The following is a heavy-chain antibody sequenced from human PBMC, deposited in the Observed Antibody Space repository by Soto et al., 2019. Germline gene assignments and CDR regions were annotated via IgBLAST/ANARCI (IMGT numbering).Heavy chain of an antibody. CDR1: GYRFTSYW. D-gene: IGHD6-13*01. CDR2: IDPSDSYT. V-gene: IGHV5-10-1*01. Sequence: PGASLKISCKGSGYRFTSYWISWVRQMPGKGLEWMGRIDPSDSYTNYSPSFQGHVTISADKSISTAYLQWSSLKASDTAVYYCARDPSYGSSWYYYFDYWGQGTPVTVSS. CDR3: ARDPSYGSSWYYYFDY. J-gene: IGHJ4*02.